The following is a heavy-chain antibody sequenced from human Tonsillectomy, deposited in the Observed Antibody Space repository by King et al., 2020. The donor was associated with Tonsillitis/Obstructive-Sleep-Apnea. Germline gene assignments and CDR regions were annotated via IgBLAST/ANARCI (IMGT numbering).Heavy chain of an antibody. D-gene: IGHD1-1*01. J-gene: IGHJ3*01. Sequence: VQLQESGPGLVKPSGTLSLTCAVSGGSITSSNWWSWVRLPPGKVLEWIGEFYHGGTTNYSPSLKSRVTMSVDKSNNQFSLKLRSVTAADTAVYYCARHLRTTGTRGFDLWGQGTMVTVSS. CDR3: ARHLRTTGTRGFDL. CDR2: FYHGGTT. CDR1: GGSITSSNW. V-gene: IGHV4-4*02.